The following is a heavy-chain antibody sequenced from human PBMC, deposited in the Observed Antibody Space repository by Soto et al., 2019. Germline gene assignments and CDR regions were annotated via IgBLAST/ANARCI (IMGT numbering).Heavy chain of an antibody. V-gene: IGHV3-15*07. CDR3: AADLGPAYDSNNWFDP. J-gene: IGHJ5*02. CDR2: VKNNGGAT. D-gene: IGHD2-21*01. CDR1: GFIFSHAW. Sequence: EVQLVESGGDLVKPGGSLRLSCAASGFIFSHAWFHWVRQPPGKGLELVAPVKNNGGATDYAPSVQGRFTISRDDSKDTVYLQMSSLTSEDTAIYYCAADLGPAYDSNNWFDPWGQGTLVTVSS.